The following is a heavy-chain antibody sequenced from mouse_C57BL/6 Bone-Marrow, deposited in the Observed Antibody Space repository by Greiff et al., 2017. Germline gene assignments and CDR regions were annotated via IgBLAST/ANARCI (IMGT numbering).Heavy chain of an antibody. CDR1: GYTFTSYW. CDR3: ARSGPLGRSFDY. Sequence: QVQLQQPGAELVKPGASVKMSCKASGYTFTSYWITWVKQRPGQGLEWIGDIYPTSGRTNYNEKFKSKAILTVDPSSNTAYRQRSSLTSEDSAVFYCARSGPLGRSFDYWGQGTTLTVSS. CDR2: IYPTSGRT. J-gene: IGHJ2*01. D-gene: IGHD4-1*01. V-gene: IGHV1-55*01.